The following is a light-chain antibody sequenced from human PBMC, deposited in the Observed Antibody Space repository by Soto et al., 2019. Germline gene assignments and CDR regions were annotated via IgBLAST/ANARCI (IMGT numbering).Light chain of an antibody. J-gene: IGKJ4*01. CDR1: QGISSY. CDR2: AES. V-gene: IGKV1-9*01. Sequence: DIQLTQSPSFLSASVGDRVTITCRASQGISSYLAWYQQKPGKAPKLLIYAESTLHSGVPSRFSGSGSGTEFTLTISSLQPEDFATYYCQQLNSYPLTFGGGTKVEIK. CDR3: QQLNSYPLT.